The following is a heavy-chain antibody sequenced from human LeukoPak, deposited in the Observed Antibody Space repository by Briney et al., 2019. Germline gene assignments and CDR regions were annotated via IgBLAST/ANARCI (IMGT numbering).Heavy chain of an antibody. V-gene: IGHV3-23*01. Sequence: GGSLRLSCAASGFTFSSYAMSWVRQAPGKGLEWVSGVSGSSGSTYYADSVKGRFTISRDNSKSTLFLQMNSLKTEDTAVYYCTRHLFRDSRRSDYFDYWGQGTLVTVSS. CDR3: TRHLFRDSRRSDYFDY. CDR2: VSGSSGST. CDR1: GFTFSSYA. D-gene: IGHD3-22*01. J-gene: IGHJ4*02.